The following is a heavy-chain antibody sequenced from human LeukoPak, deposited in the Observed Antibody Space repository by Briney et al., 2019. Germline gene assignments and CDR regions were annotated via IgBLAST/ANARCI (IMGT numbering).Heavy chain of an antibody. J-gene: IGHJ4*02. Sequence: SETLSLTCTVSGGSISSYYWSWIRQPPGKGLEWIGYIYYSGTTNYNPSLRSRATISVDTSKNQFSLKVSSVTAADTAVYYCARGTIQLWTPFDYWGQGTLVTVSS. D-gene: IGHD5-18*01. CDR2: IYYSGTT. CDR1: GGSISSYY. V-gene: IGHV4-59*01. CDR3: ARGTIQLWTPFDY.